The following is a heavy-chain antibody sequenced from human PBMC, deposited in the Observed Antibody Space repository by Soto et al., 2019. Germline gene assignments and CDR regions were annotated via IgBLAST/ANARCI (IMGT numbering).Heavy chain of an antibody. Sequence: GSTYYNPSLKSRVTISVDTTKNQSALKLSSVTAADTAVYYCARDRSNYYDSSAKYYYYSMDVWGQGTTVTVSS. J-gene: IGHJ6*02. CDR3: ARDRSNYYDSSAKYYYYSMDV. V-gene: IGHV4-31*02. D-gene: IGHD3-22*01. CDR2: GST.